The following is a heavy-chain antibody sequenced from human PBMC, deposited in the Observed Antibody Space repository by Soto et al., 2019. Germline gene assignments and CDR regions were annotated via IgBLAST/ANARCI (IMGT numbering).Heavy chain of an antibody. CDR3: ARDPRFNYDSSGFVDV. D-gene: IGHD3-22*01. Sequence: QVPLVESGGGVVQPGRSLRLSCAASGFTFSSYGMHWVRQAPGKGLEWVAVIWYDGSNKYYADSVKGRFTISRDNSKNTLYLQMNSLRAEDTAVYYCARDPRFNYDSSGFVDVWGQGTTVTVSS. CDR2: IWYDGSNK. V-gene: IGHV3-33*01. CDR1: GFTFSSYG. J-gene: IGHJ6*02.